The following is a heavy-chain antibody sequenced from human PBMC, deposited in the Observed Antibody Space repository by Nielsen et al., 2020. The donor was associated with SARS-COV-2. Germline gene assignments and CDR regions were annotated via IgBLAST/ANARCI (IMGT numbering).Heavy chain of an antibody. CDR2: IYPGDSDT. CDR3: ARQPSDYYGMDV. Sequence: GESLKISCKASGYRFTSSWIAWVRQLPGKGLESVGIIYPGDSDTRYTPSFQGHVTTSADKSITTAYLQWSSLKASDTAIYYCARQPSDYYGMDVWGQGTTVTVSS. J-gene: IGHJ6*02. CDR1: GYRFTSSW. V-gene: IGHV5-51*01.